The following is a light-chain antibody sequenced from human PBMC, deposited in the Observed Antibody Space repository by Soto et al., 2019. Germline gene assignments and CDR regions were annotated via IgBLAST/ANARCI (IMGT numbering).Light chain of an antibody. Sequence: EIVMTQSPATLSVSPGERATLSCRASQSVSSNLAWYQQKPGQAPRLLIYGASTRATGIPARFSGSGSGTEFTLTISSLQSEDFAVYYCQQRSTWRTFGKGTKADIK. J-gene: IGKJ1*01. CDR2: GAS. CDR3: QQRSTWRT. V-gene: IGKV3-15*01. CDR1: QSVSSN.